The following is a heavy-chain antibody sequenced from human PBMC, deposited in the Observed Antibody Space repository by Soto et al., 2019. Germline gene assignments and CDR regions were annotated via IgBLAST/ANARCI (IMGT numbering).Heavy chain of an antibody. J-gene: IGHJ4*02. CDR3: ARDFEASKRWLHYGIGY. CDR2: ISYDGSNK. CDR1: GFTFSSYA. V-gene: IGHV3-30-3*01. D-gene: IGHD5-12*01. Sequence: QVQLVESGGGVVQPGRSLRLSCAASGFTFSSYAMHWVRQAPGKGLEWVAVISYDGSNKYYADSVKGRFTISRDNSKNKLYEQMNSLRAEDTDVYYCARDFEASKRWLHYGIGYWGQGTLVTVSS.